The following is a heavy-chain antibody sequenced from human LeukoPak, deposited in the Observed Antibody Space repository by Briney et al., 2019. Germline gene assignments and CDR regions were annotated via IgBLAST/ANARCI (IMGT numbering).Heavy chain of an antibody. J-gene: IGHJ3*01. V-gene: IGHV4-39*01. Sequence: SETLSLTCNVSGVSISTSIYYWGWIRQPPGKGLEWIGSIFYSGSAYYNPSLKSRLAIPLDTSKNQFSLNLSSVTAADTAVYYCARSANAFDVWGQGTMVTVSS. CDR3: ARSANAFDV. CDR1: GVSISTSIYY. CDR2: IFYSGSA.